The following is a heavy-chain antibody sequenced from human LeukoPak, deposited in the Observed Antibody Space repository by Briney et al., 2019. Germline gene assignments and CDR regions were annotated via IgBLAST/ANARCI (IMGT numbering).Heavy chain of an antibody. J-gene: IGHJ4*02. CDR3: ARGGILDY. V-gene: IGHV1-2*02. Sequence: ASVKVSCKPSGYTFTDYYMHWVRQAPGQGLEWMGWINPNSGGTNYAQKFQGRVTMTSDTSINTAYMEMSRLRSDDTAVYYCARGGILDYWGQGTLVTVSS. CDR1: GYTFTDYY. D-gene: IGHD3-16*01. CDR2: INPNSGGT.